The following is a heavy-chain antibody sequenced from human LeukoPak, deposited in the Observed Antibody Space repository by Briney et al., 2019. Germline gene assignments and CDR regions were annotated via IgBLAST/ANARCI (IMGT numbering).Heavy chain of an antibody. CDR3: ARDGRGLEWELLHTDAFDI. CDR1: GGSISSSSYY. J-gene: IGHJ3*02. V-gene: IGHV4-39*07. Sequence: PSETLSLTCTVSGGSISSSSYYWGWLRQPPGKGLEWFGSIYYSGSTYYNPSLKSRVTISVDTSKNQFSLKLSSVTAADTAVYYCARDGRGLEWELLHTDAFDIWGQGTMVTVSS. CDR2: IYYSGST. D-gene: IGHD1-26*01.